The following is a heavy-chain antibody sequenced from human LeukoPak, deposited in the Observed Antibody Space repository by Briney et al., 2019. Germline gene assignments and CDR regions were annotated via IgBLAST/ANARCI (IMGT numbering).Heavy chain of an antibody. CDR2: ISSSSSTI. J-gene: IGHJ4*02. CDR1: GFTFSSYS. CDR3: ARVWGSFSNLDYLDF. Sequence: GGSLRLSCAASGFTFSSYSMNWVRQAPGKGLEWVSYISSSSSTIYYADSVKGRFTISRDNAKNSLYLQMNSLRAEDTAVYYCARVWGSFSNLDYLDFWGQGTLVTVSS. V-gene: IGHV3-48*04. D-gene: IGHD4-11*01.